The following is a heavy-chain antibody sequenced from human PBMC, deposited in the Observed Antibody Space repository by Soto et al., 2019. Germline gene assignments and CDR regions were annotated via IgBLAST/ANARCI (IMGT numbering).Heavy chain of an antibody. CDR1: GYTFTSYG. J-gene: IGHJ6*02. Sequence: QVQLVQSGAEVKKPGASVKVSCKASGYTFTSYGISWVRQAPGQGLEWMGWISAYNGNTNYAQKLQGRVTMTTDTSTSTAYMERRSLRSDDTAVYYCARDLPRRPTTYYYYGMDVWGQGTTVTVSS. CDR3: ARDLPRRPTTYYYYGMDV. CDR2: ISAYNGNT. D-gene: IGHD1-1*01. V-gene: IGHV1-18*01.